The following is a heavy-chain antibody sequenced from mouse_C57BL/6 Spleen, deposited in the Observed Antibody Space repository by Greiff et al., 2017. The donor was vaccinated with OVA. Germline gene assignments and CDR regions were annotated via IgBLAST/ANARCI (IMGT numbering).Heavy chain of an antibody. CDR1: GYTFTSYD. J-gene: IGHJ4*01. CDR3: ARRAYDGYVYYAMDY. Sequence: QVQLQQSGPELVKPGASVKLSCKASGYTFTSYDINWVKQRPGQGLEWIGWIYPRDGSTKYNEKFKGTATLTVDTSSSTAYMELHSLTSEDSAVYFCARRAYDGYVYYAMDYWGQGTSVTVSS. V-gene: IGHV1-85*01. D-gene: IGHD2-3*01. CDR2: IYPRDGST.